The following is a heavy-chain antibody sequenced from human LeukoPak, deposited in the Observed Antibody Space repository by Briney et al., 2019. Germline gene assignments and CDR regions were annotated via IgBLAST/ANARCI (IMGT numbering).Heavy chain of an antibody. CDR2: INPNSGGT. CDR3: ARVDAASLAVHY. Sequence: ASVKVSCKASGYTFTGYYLNWVRQAPGQGLEWMGRINPNSGGTNSGQKFQGRVTMNRDTSISTAYLELSSLTFDDTAVYYCARVDAASLAVHYWGQGTLVTVSS. V-gene: IGHV1-2*02. D-gene: IGHD6-13*01. CDR1: GYTFTGYY. J-gene: IGHJ4*02.